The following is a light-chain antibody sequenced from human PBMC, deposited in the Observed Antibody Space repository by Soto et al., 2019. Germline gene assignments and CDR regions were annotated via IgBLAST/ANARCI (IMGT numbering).Light chain of an antibody. V-gene: IGLV2-14*01. CDR2: EVS. J-gene: IGLJ2*01. Sequence: QSALTQPASVSGSPGQSITISCTGTSSDIGNYDFVSWYQQVPGTAPKAMIYEVSSRPSGVSNRFFGSKSGNTASLTISGVQAEDEAYYYCSSYTTSTSFILFGGGTKVTVL. CDR1: SSDIGNYDF. CDR3: SSYTTSTSFIL.